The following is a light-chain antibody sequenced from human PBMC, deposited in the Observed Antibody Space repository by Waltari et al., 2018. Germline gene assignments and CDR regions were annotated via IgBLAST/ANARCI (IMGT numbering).Light chain of an antibody. CDR1: HYIAGSW. J-gene: IGKJ4*01. Sequence: CSAGHYIAGSWVTWYHQKPGQAPMLLIYGASSRATGIPGRFIGSVSGTDFPLTISRLGPEDSAVYYCQQYDGSVVTFGGGTKVEIK. CDR2: GAS. CDR3: QQYDGSVVT. V-gene: IGKV3-20*01.